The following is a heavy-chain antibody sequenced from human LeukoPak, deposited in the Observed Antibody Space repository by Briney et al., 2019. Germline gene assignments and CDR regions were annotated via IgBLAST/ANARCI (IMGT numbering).Heavy chain of an antibody. Sequence: GRSLRLSCAASGFTFSSYGMHWVRQAPGKGLEWVAVIWYDGSNKDYADSVKGRFTISRDNSKSTLYLQMNSLRAEGTAVYYCARDGFTMIVVGWYFDLWGRGTLVTVSS. D-gene: IGHD3-22*01. CDR2: IWYDGSNK. V-gene: IGHV3-33*01. CDR1: GFTFSSYG. CDR3: ARDGFTMIVVGWYFDL. J-gene: IGHJ2*01.